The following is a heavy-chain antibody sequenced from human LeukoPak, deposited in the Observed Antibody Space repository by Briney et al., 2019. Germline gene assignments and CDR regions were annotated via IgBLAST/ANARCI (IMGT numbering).Heavy chain of an antibody. V-gene: IGHV3-21*01. Sequence: GRSLRLSCAASGFTFSSYSMNWVRQAPGKGLEWVSSISSSSSYIYYADSVKGRFTISRDNAKNSLYLQMNSLRAEDTAVYYCARETRGGYFDLWGRGTLVTVSS. CDR1: GFTFSSYS. D-gene: IGHD4-17*01. CDR3: ARETRGGYFDL. CDR2: ISSSSSYI. J-gene: IGHJ2*01.